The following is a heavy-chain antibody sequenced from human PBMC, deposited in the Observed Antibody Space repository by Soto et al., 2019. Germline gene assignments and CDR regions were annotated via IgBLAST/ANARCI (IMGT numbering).Heavy chain of an antibody. CDR2: IWYDGSNK. CDR1: GFTFSSYG. CDR3: ARDYDSSGYPRYYVDY. V-gene: IGHV3-33*01. Sequence: QVQLVESGGGVVQPGRSLRLSCAASGFTFSSYGMHWVRQAPGKGLEWVAVIWYDGSNKYYADSVKGRFTIARDNSKKTLYLEMNSLRAEDTAVYYCARDYDSSGYPRYYVDYWGHVNLVTVSS. J-gene: IGHJ4*01. D-gene: IGHD3-22*01.